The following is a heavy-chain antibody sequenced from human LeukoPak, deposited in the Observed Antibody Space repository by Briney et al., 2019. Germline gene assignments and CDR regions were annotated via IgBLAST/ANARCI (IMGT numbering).Heavy chain of an antibody. CDR1: GGSISSYY. CDR3: ARGNYYDSSGSFDY. J-gene: IGHJ4*02. Sequence: PSETLSLTCTVSGGSISSYYWSWIRQPPGKGLEWIGYINYSGRTNYNPSLKSRVTISVETYKNQFSLKLSSVTAADTAVYYCARGNYYDSSGSFDYWGQGTLVTVSS. CDR2: INYSGRT. D-gene: IGHD3-22*01. V-gene: IGHV4-59*01.